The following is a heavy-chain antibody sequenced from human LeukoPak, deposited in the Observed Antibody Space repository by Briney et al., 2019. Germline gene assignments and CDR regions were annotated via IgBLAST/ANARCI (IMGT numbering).Heavy chain of an antibody. V-gene: IGHV3-9*03. CDR3: AKDMFPYGSGELGAFDI. CDR1: GFTFNSYW. CDR2: ITWNSRSI. Sequence: QSGGSLRLSCAASGFTFNSYWMHWVRQAPGKGLEWVSGITWNSRSIAYADSVKGRFTISRDNAKNSLYLQMNSLRAEDMALYYCAKDMFPYGSGELGAFDIWGQGTMVTVSS. D-gene: IGHD3-10*01. J-gene: IGHJ3*02.